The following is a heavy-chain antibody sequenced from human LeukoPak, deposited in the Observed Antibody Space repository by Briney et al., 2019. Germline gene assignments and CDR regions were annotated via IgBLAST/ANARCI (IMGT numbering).Heavy chain of an antibody. CDR3: ARHAVYAGSGWSFDY. D-gene: IGHD6-19*01. J-gene: IGHJ4*02. CDR2: IYYSGSGGT. Sequence: SETLSLTCAVSGGSISSSNWWSWIRQPPGKGLEWIGYIYYSGSGGTNHNPSLKSRVTISVDTSKNQFSLNLSSMTAADTAVYYCARHAVYAGSGWSFDYWGQGTLVTVSS. CDR1: GGSISSSNW. V-gene: IGHV4-59*08.